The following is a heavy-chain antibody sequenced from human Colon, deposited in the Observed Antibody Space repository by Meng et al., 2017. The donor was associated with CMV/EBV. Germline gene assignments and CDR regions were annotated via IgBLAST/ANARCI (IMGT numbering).Heavy chain of an antibody. CDR2: IYWDDDK. Sequence: QMPLKDSGPTLVEPTKTLTLPCTFSGFSRSTNGVTVGWIRRPPGKALEWLALIYWDDDKRYSPSLKSRLTITKDTSKNQVVLTMINMDPVDTATYYCAHRFLRDSSSSLHFDSWGQGTLVTVSS. D-gene: IGHD6-6*01. CDR1: GFSRSTNGVT. V-gene: IGHV2-5*02. CDR3: AHRFLRDSSSSLHFDS. J-gene: IGHJ4*02.